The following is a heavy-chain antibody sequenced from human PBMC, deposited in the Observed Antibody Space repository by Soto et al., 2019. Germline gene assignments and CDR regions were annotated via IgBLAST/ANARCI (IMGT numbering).Heavy chain of an antibody. CDR3: ARVLRDYPFYYYYMDV. D-gene: IGHD3-10*01. V-gene: IGHV4-39*01. CDR2: IYYSGST. CDR1: GGSISSSDYF. Sequence: SETLSLTCTVSGGSISSSDYFWAWIRQPPGKGLEWIGNIYYSGSTFYNPSLKSRVTISVDTSKNQFSLKLSSMTAADTAVYYCARVLRDYPFYYYYMDVWGKGTTVTVSS. J-gene: IGHJ6*03.